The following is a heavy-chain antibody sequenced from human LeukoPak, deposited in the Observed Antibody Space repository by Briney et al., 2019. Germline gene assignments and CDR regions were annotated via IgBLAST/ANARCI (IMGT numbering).Heavy chain of an antibody. D-gene: IGHD2-15*01. CDR1: GFTFSSYA. Sequence: GGSLRLSCAASGFTFSSYAMHWVRQAPGKGLEWVAVISHDGSNKYYADSVKGRFTISRDNSKNTLYLQMNSLRAEDTAVYYCASSPGVGYYYGMDVWGQGTTVTVSS. CDR3: ASSPGVGYYYGMDV. CDR2: ISHDGSNK. J-gene: IGHJ6*02. V-gene: IGHV3-30-3*01.